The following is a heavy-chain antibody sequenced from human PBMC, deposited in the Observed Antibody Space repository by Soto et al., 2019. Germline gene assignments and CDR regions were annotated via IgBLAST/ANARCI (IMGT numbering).Heavy chain of an antibody. CDR2: IIPIFGTA. V-gene: IGHV1-69*01. D-gene: IGHD3-10*01. J-gene: IGHJ6*02. Sequence: QVQLVQSGAEVKKPGSSVKVSCKASGGTFSSYAISWVRQAPGQGLEWMGGIIPIFGTANYAQKFQGRVTITADESTSTAYMELSSLRYEDTAVYYCARSSDGSGSYYANYYYYYGMDVWGQGTTVTVSS. CDR3: ARSSDGSGSYYANYYYYYGMDV. CDR1: GGTFSSYA.